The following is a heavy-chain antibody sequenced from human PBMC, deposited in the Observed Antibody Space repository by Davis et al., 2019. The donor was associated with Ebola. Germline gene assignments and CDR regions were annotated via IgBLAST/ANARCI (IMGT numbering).Heavy chain of an antibody. CDR1: GYTFTSYA. J-gene: IGHJ6*02. V-gene: IGHV1-69*06. CDR2: IIPIFGTA. Sequence: AASVKVSCKASGYTFTSYAISWVRQAPGQGLEWMGGIIPIFGTANYAQKFQGRVTITADKSTSTAYMELSSLRSEDTAVYYCARAQVGVLYYYYGMDVWGQGTTVTVSS. CDR3: ARAQVGVLYYYYGMDV. D-gene: IGHD1-26*01.